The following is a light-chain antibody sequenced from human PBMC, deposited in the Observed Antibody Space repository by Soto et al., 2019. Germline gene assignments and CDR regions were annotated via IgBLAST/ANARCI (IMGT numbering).Light chain of an antibody. J-gene: IGKJ1*01. CDR2: DAS. CDR3: QQYKVYSQT. V-gene: IGKV1-5*01. Sequence: DIPMTQSPSTLSASVGDRVTITCRASQSMTNWLAWYQQKPGKAPKLLIYDASTLESGVPSRFSGSGYGTEFPLPISSLQPDDFATYYCQQYKVYSQTFGQGTKVEMK. CDR1: QSMTNW.